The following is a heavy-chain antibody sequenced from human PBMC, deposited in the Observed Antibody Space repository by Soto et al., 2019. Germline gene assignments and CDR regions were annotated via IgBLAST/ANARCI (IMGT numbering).Heavy chain of an antibody. CDR2: ISGSGVSI. D-gene: IGHD6-6*01. CDR1: GFTFSSYA. V-gene: IGHV3-23*01. Sequence: EVQLLESGGGLVQPGGSLRLSCAASGFTFSSYAMSWVRQAPGKGLEWVSGISGSGVSIYYADSVKGRFTISRDNSKSTLYPQMNSLRAEDTAVYYCAKDRERIATRSIDYWGQGTLVTVSS. CDR3: AKDRERIATRSIDY. J-gene: IGHJ4*02.